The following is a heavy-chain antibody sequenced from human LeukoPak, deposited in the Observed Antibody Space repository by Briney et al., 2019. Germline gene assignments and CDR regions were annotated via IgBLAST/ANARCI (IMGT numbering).Heavy chain of an antibody. D-gene: IGHD1-14*01. CDR2: INHSGST. CDR3: ARDRRLNLNWFDP. V-gene: IGHV4-34*01. CDR1: GGSFSGYY. Sequence: PSETLSLTCAVYGGSFSGYYWSWIRQPPGKGLEWIGEINHSGSTNYNPSLKSRVSISVDTSKNQFSLSLRSVTAADTAVYYCARDRRLNLNWFDPWGQGTLVTVSS. J-gene: IGHJ5*02.